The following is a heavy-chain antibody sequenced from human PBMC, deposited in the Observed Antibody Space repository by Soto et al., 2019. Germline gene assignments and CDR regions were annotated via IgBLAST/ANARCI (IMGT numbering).Heavy chain of an antibody. J-gene: IGHJ4*02. Sequence: XGSLRRFWAAPGFTFTDYLPHWGRQAPGKGLVWVSRINSDGSRASYADSVTGRFTISRDNAKNTLYLQMNSMRVEDTALYYCATDTYRGLYFDDWGQGTLVTVSS. CDR2: INSDGSRA. CDR3: ATDTYRGLYFDD. CDR1: GFTFTDYL. D-gene: IGHD4-4*01. V-gene: IGHV3-74*01.